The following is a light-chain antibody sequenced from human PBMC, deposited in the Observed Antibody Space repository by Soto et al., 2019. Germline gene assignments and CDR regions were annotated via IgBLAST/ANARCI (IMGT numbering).Light chain of an antibody. CDR1: QSVTSSY. J-gene: IGKJ3*01. Sequence: EIVLTQSPGTLSFSPGERLTLSCRASQSVTSSYLAWYQHKPGQAPRLPIYGSFTKATGTPDRFSGSGSGTDFTITISRLEPEDFEVYYCQQYGSSPFTFGPGTKVDLK. CDR3: QQYGSSPFT. CDR2: GSF. V-gene: IGKV3-20*01.